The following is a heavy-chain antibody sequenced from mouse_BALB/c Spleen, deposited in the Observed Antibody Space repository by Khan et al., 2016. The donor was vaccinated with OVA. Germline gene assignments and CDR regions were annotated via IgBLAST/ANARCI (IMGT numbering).Heavy chain of an antibody. Sequence: EVELVESGGDLVRPGGSLKLSCSASGFIFSTYSMSWVRQTPDKRLEWVATISSAGDYTFFPDSVKGRFTISRDNARNTLYLQMSSLRSEDTAMYYCASHLTGSFAYWGQGTLVTVSA. V-gene: IGHV5-6*01. CDR2: ISSAGDYT. CDR1: GFIFSTYS. D-gene: IGHD4-1*01. J-gene: IGHJ3*01. CDR3: ASHLTGSFAY.